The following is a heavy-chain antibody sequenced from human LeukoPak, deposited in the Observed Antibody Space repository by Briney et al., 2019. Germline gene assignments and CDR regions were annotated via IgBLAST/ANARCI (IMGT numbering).Heavy chain of an antibody. Sequence: GGSLRLSCAASGFTFSSYAMHWVRQAPGKGLEWVAVISYDGSNKYYADSVKGRFTISRDNSKNTLYLQMNSLRAEDTAVYYCARSLVVVAATPATDYWGQGTLVTVSS. CDR1: GFTFSSYA. CDR3: ARSLVVVAATPATDY. CDR2: ISYDGSNK. D-gene: IGHD2-15*01. J-gene: IGHJ4*02. V-gene: IGHV3-30*04.